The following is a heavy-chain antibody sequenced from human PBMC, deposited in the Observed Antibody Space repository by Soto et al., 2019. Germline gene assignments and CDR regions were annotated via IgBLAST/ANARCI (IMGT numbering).Heavy chain of an antibody. CDR2: ISYDGSNK. CDR3: ARDWVQLWPSNWFDP. CDR1: GFTFSSYA. Sequence: PGGSLRLSCAASGFTFSSYAMHWVRQAPGKGLEWVAVISYDGSNKYYADSVKGRFTISRDNSKNTLYLQMNSLRAEDTAVYYCARDWVQLWPSNWFDPWGQGTLVTVSS. J-gene: IGHJ5*02. V-gene: IGHV3-30-3*01. D-gene: IGHD5-18*01.